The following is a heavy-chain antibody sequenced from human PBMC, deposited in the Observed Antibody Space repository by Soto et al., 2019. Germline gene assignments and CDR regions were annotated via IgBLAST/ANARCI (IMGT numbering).Heavy chain of an antibody. D-gene: IGHD6-19*01. CDR1: GYTFTSYG. Sequence: GASVKVSCKASGYTFTSYGISWVRQAPGQGLEWMGWISAYNGNTNYAQKLQGRVTMTTDTSTSTAYMELRSLRSDDTAVYYCARDVAVAGNSFDNPGGDDWGQRTLVTFSS. V-gene: IGHV1-18*01. J-gene: IGHJ4*02. CDR3: ARDVAVAGNSFDNPGGDD. CDR2: ISAYNGNT.